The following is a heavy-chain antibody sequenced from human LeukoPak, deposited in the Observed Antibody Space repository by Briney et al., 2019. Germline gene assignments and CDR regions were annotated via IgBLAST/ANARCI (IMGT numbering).Heavy chain of an antibody. CDR2: ISSNGGST. J-gene: IGHJ6*04. Sequence: GGSLRLSCSGSGFTFSSYAMHWVRQAPGKGLEYVSAISSNGGSTYYADSVKGRFTISRDNSKNTLYLQISSLRAEDTAVYYCVKDRGLVSAADAYYYYGMDVWGKGTTVTVSS. D-gene: IGHD2-2*01. CDR3: VKDRGLVSAADAYYYYGMDV. V-gene: IGHV3-64D*06. CDR1: GFTFSSYA.